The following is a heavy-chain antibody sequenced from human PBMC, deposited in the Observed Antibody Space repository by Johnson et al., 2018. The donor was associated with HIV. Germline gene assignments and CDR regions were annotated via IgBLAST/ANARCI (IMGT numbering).Heavy chain of an antibody. D-gene: IGHD5-12*01. Sequence: VQLVESGGGLVQPGGSLRLSCAASGFTFSSYAMSWVRQAPGKGLEWVSAISGSGGSTYYAASVKGRFTISRDDSKNTLYLQMNSLTTEDTAVYYCTTDGLRTIDAVDIWGQGTMVTVSS. CDR2: ISGSGGST. CDR1: GFTFSSYA. J-gene: IGHJ3*02. CDR3: TTDGLRTIDAVDI. V-gene: IGHV3-23*04.